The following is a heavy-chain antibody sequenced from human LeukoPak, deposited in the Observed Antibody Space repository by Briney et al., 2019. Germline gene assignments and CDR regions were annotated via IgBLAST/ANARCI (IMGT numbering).Heavy chain of an antibody. CDR1: GDSVSSNSAA. Sequence: SQNLSLTSAISGDSVSSNSAAWNWIRQSPSRGLEWLGRTYYRSKWYNDYAVSVKSRITINPDTSKNQFSLQLNSVTPEDTAVYYCAGAGLRLGTTGWFDPWGQGTLVTVSS. CDR2: TYYRSKWYN. J-gene: IGHJ5*02. V-gene: IGHV6-1*01. D-gene: IGHD1-1*01. CDR3: AGAGLRLGTTGWFDP.